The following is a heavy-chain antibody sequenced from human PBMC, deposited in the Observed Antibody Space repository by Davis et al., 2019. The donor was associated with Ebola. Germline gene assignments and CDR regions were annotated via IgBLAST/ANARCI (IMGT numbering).Heavy chain of an antibody. CDR3: ARVSFDL. CDR1: GFTFSSYW. V-gene: IGHV3-23*01. Sequence: LSLTCAASGFTFSSYWMSWVRQAPGKGLEWVASIDDSGGGTYYAVSVKGRFTVSRDNSKNTLYVQLNSLRSEDTAVYYCARVSFDLWGQGTVVTVSS. J-gene: IGHJ3*01. CDR2: IDDSGGGT.